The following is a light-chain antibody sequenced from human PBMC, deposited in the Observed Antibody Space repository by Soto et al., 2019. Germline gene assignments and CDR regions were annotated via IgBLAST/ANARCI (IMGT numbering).Light chain of an antibody. CDR3: QQYNRYSET. CDR2: DAS. J-gene: IGKJ2*01. CDR1: QSISSC. V-gene: IGKV1-5*01. Sequence: DIQMTQSPSTLAASVGDRVTITCRASQSISSCLAWDQQKPGKAPKLLIYDASSLESGVPSRFSSSVSGTEFTHPISSLQPDDFATYDCQQYNRYSETFGHGTKLESK.